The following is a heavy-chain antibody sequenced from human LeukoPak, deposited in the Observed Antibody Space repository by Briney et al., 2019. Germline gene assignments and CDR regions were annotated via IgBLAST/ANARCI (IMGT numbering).Heavy chain of an antibody. J-gene: IGHJ6*03. CDR2: ISGSGGST. V-gene: IGHV3-23*01. D-gene: IGHD3-3*01. CDR1: GFAFSSYA. Sequence: GGSLRLSCAASGFAFSSYAMSWVRQAAGRGLEWVSSISGSGGSTYYADSLKGRFTISRDNSKNTLYVQMDSLRAEDTAVYYCAKTGEQKGGKYDFWSGYYTAMGYYYYYMDVWGKGTTVTVSS. CDR3: AKTGEQKGGKYDFWSGYYTAMGYYYYYMDV.